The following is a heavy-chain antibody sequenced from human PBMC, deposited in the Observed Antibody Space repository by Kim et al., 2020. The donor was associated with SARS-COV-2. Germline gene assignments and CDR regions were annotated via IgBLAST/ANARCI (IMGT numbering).Heavy chain of an antibody. CDR1: GTTFINAW. CDR2: MKSKGDGGTT. Sequence: GGSLRLSCAVSGTTFINAWLEWVRQPPGKGLEWVGRMKSKGDGGTTDYATFVKGRFTISRDDSKATLYLQMDGLKTEDTAVYYCTTVLTGPGPARWGQGTLVTPSS. J-gene: IGHJ4*02. D-gene: IGHD3-9*01. CDR3: TTVLTGPGPAR. V-gene: IGHV3-15*01.